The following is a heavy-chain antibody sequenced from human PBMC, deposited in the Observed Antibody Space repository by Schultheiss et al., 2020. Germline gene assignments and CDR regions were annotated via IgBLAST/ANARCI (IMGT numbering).Heavy chain of an antibody. J-gene: IGHJ4*02. V-gene: IGHV2-5*02. CDR1: GFSLSTSGVG. CDR2: IYWDDDK. D-gene: IGHD2/OR15-2a*01. Sequence: SGPTLVKPTQTLTLTCTFSGFSLSTSGVGVGWIRQPPGKALEWLALIYWDDDKRYSPSLKSRLTITKDTSKNQVVLTMTNMDPVDTATYFCAYRIYLGVFDYWGQGTLVTVSS. CDR3: AYRIYLGVFDY.